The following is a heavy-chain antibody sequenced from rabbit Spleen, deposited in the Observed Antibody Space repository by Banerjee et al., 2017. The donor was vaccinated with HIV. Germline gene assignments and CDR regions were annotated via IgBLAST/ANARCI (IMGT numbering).Heavy chain of an antibody. CDR2: INMITSKS. J-gene: IGHJ4*01. D-gene: IGHD1-1*01. CDR1: GVSFSDKDV. Sequence: QEQLEESGGGLVKPEGSLTLTCKASGVSFSDKDVMCWVRQAPGKGLEWIACINMITSKSVYANWVNGRFTISSHNAQNTLYLQLHSLTAADTATYFCVRGASGSGYYSLWGPGTLVTVS. CDR3: VRGASGSGYYSL. V-gene: IGHV1S43*01.